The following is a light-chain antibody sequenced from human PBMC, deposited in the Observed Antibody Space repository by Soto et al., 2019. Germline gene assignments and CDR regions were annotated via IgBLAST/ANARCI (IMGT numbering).Light chain of an antibody. J-gene: IGKJ2*01. CDR2: GTS. V-gene: IGKV3-11*01. CDR3: QQRSSWPLYT. CDR1: QSVGSN. Sequence: EIVLTQSPATLSLSPGERATLSCRASQSVGSNLAWYQHKPGQAPRLLIYGTSNRATGIPARFSGSGSGTDFPLTISSLDPEDFAVYYCQQRSSWPLYTFGQGTKLEIK.